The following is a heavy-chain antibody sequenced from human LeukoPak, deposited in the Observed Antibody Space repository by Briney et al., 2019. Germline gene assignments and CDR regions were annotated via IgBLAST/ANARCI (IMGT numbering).Heavy chain of an antibody. CDR3: ARESRDGYNFDY. CDR1: GFTVSSNY. V-gene: IGHV3-53*01. J-gene: IGHJ4*02. CDR2: IYSGGST. Sequence: GGSLRLSCAASGFTVSSNYISWVRQAPGKGLEWVSVIYSGGSTYYADSVKGRFTISRDNSKNTLYLQMNSLRAEDTAVYYCARESRDGYNFDYWGQGTLVTVSS. D-gene: IGHD5-24*01.